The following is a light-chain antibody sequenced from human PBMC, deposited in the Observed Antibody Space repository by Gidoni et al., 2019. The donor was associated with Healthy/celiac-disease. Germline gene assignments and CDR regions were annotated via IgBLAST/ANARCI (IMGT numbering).Light chain of an antibody. Sequence: EIVMTQSPATLSVSPGERATLSCMASQSVRRNLAWYQQKPGQAPRLLIYGASTRATGIPARFSGSGSGTEFTLTINTLQSEDFALYYCQQYNNWPLTFXGXTKVEIK. CDR2: GAS. CDR3: QQYNNWPLT. CDR1: QSVRRN. V-gene: IGKV3-15*01. J-gene: IGKJ4*01.